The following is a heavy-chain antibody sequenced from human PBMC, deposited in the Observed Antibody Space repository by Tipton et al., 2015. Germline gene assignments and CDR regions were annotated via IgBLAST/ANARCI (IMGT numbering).Heavy chain of an antibody. CDR1: GFTLSRYA. D-gene: IGHD6-13*01. J-gene: IGHJ4*02. Sequence: SLRLSCSAAGFTLSRYAMNWVRQAPGKGLEWVSTITGNSGTTYYAGSVKGRFTISRDNAKNSLYLEMNSLGAEDTAVYYCARDKIGNSCTPDYWGQGTLFTASS. V-gene: IGHV3-21*06. CDR2: ITGNSGTT. CDR3: ARDKIGNSCTPDY.